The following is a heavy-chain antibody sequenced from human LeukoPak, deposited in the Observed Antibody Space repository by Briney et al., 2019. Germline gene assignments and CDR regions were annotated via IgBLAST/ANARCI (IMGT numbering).Heavy chain of an antibody. CDR1: GGSVTSYF. J-gene: IGHJ4*02. V-gene: IGHV4-59*08. CDR3: ARLYDLRTIFDY. CDR2: GYYSGST. D-gene: IGHD3-3*01. Sequence: PSETLSLTCTVSGGSVTSYFWSWIRQPPGKGLEWIGYGYYSGSTNYNPSLKSRVTISVDTPNNQFSLKLSSVTAADTAVYFCARLYDLRTIFDYWGQGTLVTVSS.